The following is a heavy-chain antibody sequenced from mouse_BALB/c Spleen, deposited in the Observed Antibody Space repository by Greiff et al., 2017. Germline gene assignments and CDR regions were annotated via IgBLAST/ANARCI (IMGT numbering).Heavy chain of an antibody. Sequence: VQLQQSGPGLVKPSQSLSLTCTVTGYSITSDYAWNWIRQFPGNKLEWMGYISYSGSTSYNPSLKSRISISRDTSKNQFFLQLNSVTTEDTATYYCASGYGYDIYWYFDGWGAGTTVTVSS. V-gene: IGHV3-2*02. J-gene: IGHJ1*01. D-gene: IGHD2-2*01. CDR2: ISYSGST. CDR3: ASGYGYDIYWYFDG. CDR1: GYSITSDYA.